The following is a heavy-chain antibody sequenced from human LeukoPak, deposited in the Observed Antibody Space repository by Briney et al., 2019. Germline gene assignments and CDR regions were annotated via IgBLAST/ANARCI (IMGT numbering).Heavy chain of an antibody. D-gene: IGHD3-10*01. V-gene: IGHV3-23*01. CDR3: AKDGLLWFGGFFDY. Sequence: PGGSLRLSCAASGFTFSSYAMSWVRQAPGKGLEWVSAISGSGGSTYYADSVKGRFTISSDNSKNTLHLQMNSLRAEDTAVYYCAKDGLLWFGGFFDYWGQGTLVTVSS. CDR1: GFTFSSYA. J-gene: IGHJ4*02. CDR2: ISGSGGST.